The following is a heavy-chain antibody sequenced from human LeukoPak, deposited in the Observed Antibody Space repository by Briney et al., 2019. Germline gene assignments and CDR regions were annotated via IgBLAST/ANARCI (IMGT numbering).Heavy chain of an antibody. CDR2: ISPYNGNT. V-gene: IGHV1-18*01. CDR1: GYTFTNFG. Sequence: ASVKVSCKASGYTFTNFGISWVRQAPGQGLEWMGWISPYNGNTDYPQKVQGRVTMTTDTSTSTAYMELRSLRSDDTAVYYCAIGGVGHCSGGSCPTSWFDPWGQGTLVTVSS. J-gene: IGHJ5*02. CDR3: AIGGVGHCSGGSCPTSWFDP. D-gene: IGHD2-15*01.